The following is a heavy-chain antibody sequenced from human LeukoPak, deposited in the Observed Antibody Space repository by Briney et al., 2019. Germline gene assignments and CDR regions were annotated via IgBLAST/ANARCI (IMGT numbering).Heavy chain of an antibody. D-gene: IGHD7-27*01. CDR2: ISSNGGST. Sequence: ASVKVSCKVSGYTLTELSMHWVRQAPGKGLEYVSAISSNGGSTYYANSVKGRFTISRDNSKNMLFLQMGSLRAEDMAVYYCARAYVGMSGGYAFDIWGQGTMVTVSS. CDR3: ARAYVGMSGGYAFDI. J-gene: IGHJ3*02. V-gene: IGHV3-64*01. CDR1: GYTLTELS.